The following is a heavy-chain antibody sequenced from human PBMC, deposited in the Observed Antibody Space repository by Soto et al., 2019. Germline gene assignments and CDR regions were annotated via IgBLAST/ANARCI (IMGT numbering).Heavy chain of an antibody. V-gene: IGHV3-30-3*01. J-gene: IGHJ6*02. Sequence: QVQMVESGGGVVQPGRSLRLSCAASGFTFSNYAMYWVRQAPGKGLEWVAVISYDGNNKYYADSVKGRFTISRDNSKNTLYLQMNSLRAEDTAVYYCARAGCAGGTCYTLVGLRYGMDVWGQGTTVTFSS. CDR3: ARAGCAGGTCYTLVGLRYGMDV. CDR1: GFTFSNYA. D-gene: IGHD2-15*01. CDR2: ISYDGNNK.